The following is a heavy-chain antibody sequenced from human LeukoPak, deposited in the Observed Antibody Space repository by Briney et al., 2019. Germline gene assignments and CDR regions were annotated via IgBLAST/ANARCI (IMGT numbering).Heavy chain of an antibody. V-gene: IGHV3-53*01. CDR1: GFTVSSNY. D-gene: IGHD4-17*01. CDR3: VRGDYGDYTLFDY. CDR2: IYSGGST. Sequence: GGSLRLSCAASGFTVSSNYMSWVRQAPGKGLEWVSVIYSGGSTCYADSAKGRFTISRDNSKNTLYLQMNSLRAEDTAVYYCVRGDYGDYTLFDYWGQGTLVTVSS. J-gene: IGHJ4*02.